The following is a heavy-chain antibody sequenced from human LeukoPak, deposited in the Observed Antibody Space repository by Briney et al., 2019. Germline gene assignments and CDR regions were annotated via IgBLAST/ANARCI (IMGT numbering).Heavy chain of an antibody. D-gene: IGHD6-19*01. V-gene: IGHV4-61*02. CDR2: IYTSGST. CDR3: ARERAYSSGWYGAFDI. CDR1: GGSISSGSYY. Sequence: SETLSLTCTVSGGSISSGSYYWSWIRQPAGKGLEWIGRIYTSGSTNYNPSLKSRVTISVDTSKNQFSLKLSSVTAADTAVYYCARERAYSSGWYGAFDIWGQGTMVTVSS. J-gene: IGHJ3*02.